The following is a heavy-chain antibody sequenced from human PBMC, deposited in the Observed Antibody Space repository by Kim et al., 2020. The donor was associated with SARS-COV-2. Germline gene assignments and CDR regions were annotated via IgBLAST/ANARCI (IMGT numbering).Heavy chain of an antibody. CDR2: INTNTGNP. CDR1: GYTFTSYA. V-gene: IGHV7-4-1*02. Sequence: ASVKVSCKASGYTFTSYAMNWVRQAPGQGLEWMGWINTNTGNPTYAQGFTGRFVFSLDTSVSTAYLQISSLKAEDTAVYYCARGPLDIAAAVAGWFDPWGQGTLVTVSS. CDR3: ARGPLDIAAAVAGWFDP. J-gene: IGHJ5*02. D-gene: IGHD6-13*01.